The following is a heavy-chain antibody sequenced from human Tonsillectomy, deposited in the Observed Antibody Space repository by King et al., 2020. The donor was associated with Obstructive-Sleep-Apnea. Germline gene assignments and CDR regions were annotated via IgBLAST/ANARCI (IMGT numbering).Heavy chain of an antibody. J-gene: IGHJ5*02. CDR2: IYYSGST. V-gene: IGHV4-39*07. Sequence: LQLQESGPGLVKPSETLSLTCTVSGDSISSSNYYWGWIRQPPGKGLEWIGSIYYSGSTYYNPSLKSRVTISIDTSKNQFSLRLNSVTAADTAVYSCARDLGIDPHIDNWFDPWGQGTLVTVSS. D-gene: IGHD1-26*01. CDR1: GDSISSSNYY. CDR3: ARDLGIDPHIDNWFDP.